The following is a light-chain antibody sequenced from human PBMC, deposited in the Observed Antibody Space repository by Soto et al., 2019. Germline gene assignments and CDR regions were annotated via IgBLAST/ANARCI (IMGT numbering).Light chain of an antibody. Sequence: EVVLTQSPGTLSLSPGESATLSCRASQSVYINSLAWYQHKRGRAPRLLIYGASTRATAVPDRFTGSGSGTDIALTVRSLEGEEAAVYYCQEYGDSRFTWGPGP. V-gene: IGKV3-20*01. CDR1: QSVYINS. CDR2: GAS. CDR3: QEYGDSRFT. J-gene: IGKJ3*01.